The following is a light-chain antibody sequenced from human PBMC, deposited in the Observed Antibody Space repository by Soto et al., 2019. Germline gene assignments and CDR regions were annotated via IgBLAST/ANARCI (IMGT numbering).Light chain of an antibody. V-gene: IGLV2-14*01. CDR1: SSDVGGYNY. Sequence: QSVLTQPASVSGSPGQSITISCTGTSSDVGGYNYVSWYQQHPGKAPKLMIYEVSNRPSGVSNRFSGSKSGNTASLTISGLQAEDEAEYYCSSYTSSNNFYVFGTGTKVTVL. CDR2: EVS. J-gene: IGLJ1*01. CDR3: SSYTSSNNFYV.